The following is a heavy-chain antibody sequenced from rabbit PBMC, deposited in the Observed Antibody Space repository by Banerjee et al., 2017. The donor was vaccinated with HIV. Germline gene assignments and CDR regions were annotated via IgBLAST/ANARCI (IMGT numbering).Heavy chain of an antibody. Sequence: QSLEESGGDLVKPGASLTLTCTASGFSFNSNYYMCWVRQAPGKGLEWIACIYAGTSGRTYYASWAKGRFTISSHNAQNTLYLQLNSLTAADTATYFCVRETETYAGYTGYAYYFNLWGPGTLVTVS. J-gene: IGHJ4*01. CDR3: VRETETYAGYTGYAYYFNL. V-gene: IGHV1S40*01. CDR1: GFSFNSNYY. D-gene: IGHD6-1*01. CDR2: IYAGTSGRT.